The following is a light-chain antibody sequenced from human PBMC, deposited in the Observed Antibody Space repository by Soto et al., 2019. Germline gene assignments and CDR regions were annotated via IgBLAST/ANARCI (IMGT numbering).Light chain of an antibody. V-gene: IGLV2-14*01. Sequence: QSVLTQPASVSGSPGQSITISCTGNSSDVGGYNYVSWYQQHPGKVPKLMISEVTNRPSGVSDRFSGSKSGNTASLTISGLQTEDEADYYCSSYTSSITLVFGGGTKVTVL. J-gene: IGLJ3*02. CDR2: EVT. CDR1: SSDVGGYNY. CDR3: SSYTSSITLV.